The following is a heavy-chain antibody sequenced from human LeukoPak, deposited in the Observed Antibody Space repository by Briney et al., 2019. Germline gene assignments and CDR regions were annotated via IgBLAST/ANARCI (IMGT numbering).Heavy chain of an antibody. D-gene: IGHD3-3*01. CDR3: ARARSGHAFDI. CDR1: GFTFSSYS. V-gene: IGHV3-21*01. J-gene: IGHJ3*02. Sequence: GGSLRLSCAASGFTFSSYSMNWVRQAPGKGLEWVSSISSSSSYIYYADSVKGRFTISGDNAKNSLYLQMNSLRAEDTAVYYCARARSGHAFDIWGQGTIVTVSS. CDR2: ISSSSSYI.